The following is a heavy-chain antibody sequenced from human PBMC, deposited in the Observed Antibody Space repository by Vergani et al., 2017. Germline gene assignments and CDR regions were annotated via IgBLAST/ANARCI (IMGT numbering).Heavy chain of an antibody. CDR3: AGVSVPATVFDAFDL. CDR1: GFTFSSYW. CDR2: IKQDGSEK. Sequence: VQLVESGGGLVQPGGSLRLSCAASGFTFSSYWMRWVRQAPGKGLEWVANIKQDGSEKYYVDSVKGRFTITRDNTKNSMYLQRNSLRVEEAAVYYCAGVSVPATVFDAFDLWGQGTMVTVSS. J-gene: IGHJ3*01. D-gene: IGHD2-2*01. V-gene: IGHV3-7*04.